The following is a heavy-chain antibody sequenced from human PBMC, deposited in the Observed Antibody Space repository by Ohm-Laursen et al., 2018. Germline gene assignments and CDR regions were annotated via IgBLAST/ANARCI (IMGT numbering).Heavy chain of an antibody. Sequence: SLRLSCAATGFTFSSYAMSWVRQAPGKGLEWVSAISGSGGSTYYADSVKGRFTISRDNSKNTLYLQMNSLRAEDTAVYYCARDWGLTGDLPDYWGQGTLVTVSS. V-gene: IGHV3-23*01. D-gene: IGHD7-27*01. CDR2: ISGSGGST. CDR3: ARDWGLTGDLPDY. CDR1: GFTFSSYA. J-gene: IGHJ4*02.